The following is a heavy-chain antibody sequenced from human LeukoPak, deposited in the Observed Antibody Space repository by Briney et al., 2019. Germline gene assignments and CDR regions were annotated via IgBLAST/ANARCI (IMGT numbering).Heavy chain of an antibody. J-gene: IGHJ4*02. D-gene: IGHD1-26*01. Sequence: PGGSLRLSCAASGFTFSRYSMNWVRQAAGKGLEWVSSISSSSSYIYYADSVKGRFTISRDNAKNSLYLQMNSLRAEDTALYYCAKDMEWELRRDFDYWGQGTLVTVSS. CDR2: ISSSSSYI. V-gene: IGHV3-21*04. CDR1: GFTFSRYS. CDR3: AKDMEWELRRDFDY.